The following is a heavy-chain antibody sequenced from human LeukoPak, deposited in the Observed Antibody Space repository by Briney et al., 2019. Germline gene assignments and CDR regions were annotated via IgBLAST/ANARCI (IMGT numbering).Heavy chain of an antibody. CDR3: ARQGGDTTMVRKTLYVFDF. J-gene: IGHJ3*01. CDR2: TGASGSTT. D-gene: IGHD3-10*01. Sequence: GGSLRLSCTASGFTFNNYAMSWVRQAPGKGLEWVSATGASGSTTYYADSVKGRFTISRDNSKNTLYLKMSSLRAEDTAVYYCARQGGDTTMVRKTLYVFDFWGQGTLVTVSS. V-gene: IGHV3-23*01. CDR1: GFTFNNYA.